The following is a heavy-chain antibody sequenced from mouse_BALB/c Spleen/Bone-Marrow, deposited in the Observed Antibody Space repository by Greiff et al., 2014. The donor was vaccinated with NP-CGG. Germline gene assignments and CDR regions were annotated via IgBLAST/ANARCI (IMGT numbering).Heavy chain of an antibody. D-gene: IGHD2-14*01. Sequence: EVNLVESGGGLVQPGGSRKLSCAASGFTFSSFGMHWVRQAPEKGLEWVAYIISGSNTIYYADTVKGRFTISRDNPENTLFLQMTSLRSEDTAMYYCARSRYDVGWFAYWGQGTLVTVSA. CDR1: GFTFSSFG. J-gene: IGHJ3*01. CDR3: ARSRYDVGWFAY. CDR2: IISGSNTI. V-gene: IGHV5-17*02.